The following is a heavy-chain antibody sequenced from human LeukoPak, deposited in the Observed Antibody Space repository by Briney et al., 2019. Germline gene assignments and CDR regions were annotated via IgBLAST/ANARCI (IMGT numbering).Heavy chain of an antibody. Sequence: PGGSLRLCCAASGFTFSSYEMNWVRQAPGKGLEWVSYISSSGSTIYYADSVKGRFTISRDNAKNSLYLQMNSLRAEDTAVYYCARATDYYDFWSGYSPSYSMDVWGQGTTVTVSS. V-gene: IGHV3-48*03. CDR1: GFTFSSYE. CDR3: ARATDYYDFWSGYSPSYSMDV. CDR2: ISSSGSTI. D-gene: IGHD3-3*01. J-gene: IGHJ6*02.